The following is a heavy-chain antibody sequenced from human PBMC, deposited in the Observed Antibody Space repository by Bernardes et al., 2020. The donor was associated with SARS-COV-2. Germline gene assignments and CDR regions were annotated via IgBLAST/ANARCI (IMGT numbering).Heavy chain of an antibody. Sequence: ASVKVSCKASGYTFTSYGISWVRQAPGQGLEWMGWISSYNGNRNYAQKFQGRVTMTTDTSTNTAYMELRSLRSADTAVYYCARHIVNYSSSWQDRRFDPWGQGTLVTVSS. J-gene: IGHJ5*02. CDR2: ISSYNGNR. CDR3: ARHIVNYSSSWQDRRFDP. D-gene: IGHD6-13*01. CDR1: GYTFTSYG. V-gene: IGHV1-18*01.